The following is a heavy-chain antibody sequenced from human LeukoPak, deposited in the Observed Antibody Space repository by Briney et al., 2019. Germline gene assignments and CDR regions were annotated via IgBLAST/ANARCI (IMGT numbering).Heavy chain of an antibody. J-gene: IGHJ5*02. V-gene: IGHV3-21*01. CDR3: ARDHTADWLLRNTPYNWFDP. CDR2: ISSSSSYI. CDR1: GFTFSSYS. D-gene: IGHD3-9*01. Sequence: GGSLRLSCAASGFTFSSYSMNWVRQAPGKGLEWVSSISSSSSYIYYADSVKGRFTISRDNAKNSLYLQMNSLRAEDTAVYYCARDHTADWLLRNTPYNWFDPWGQGTLVTVSS.